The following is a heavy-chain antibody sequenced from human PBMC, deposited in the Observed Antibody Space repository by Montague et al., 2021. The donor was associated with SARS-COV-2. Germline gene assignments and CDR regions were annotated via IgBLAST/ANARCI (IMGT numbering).Heavy chain of an antibody. CDR3: ARHPPGYRYFYYLDV. D-gene: IGHD1-1*01. CDR1: GGSFSNYY. V-gene: IGHV4-34*01. Sequence: SETLSLTCAVYGGSFSNYYWSWIRQPPGKGLEWIEEINHSGSTNYNPSLKSRVTISVDTSKNRFSLKLSSVTAADTAVYYCARHPPGYRYFYYLDVWGKGTTVTVSS. CDR2: INHSGST. J-gene: IGHJ6*03.